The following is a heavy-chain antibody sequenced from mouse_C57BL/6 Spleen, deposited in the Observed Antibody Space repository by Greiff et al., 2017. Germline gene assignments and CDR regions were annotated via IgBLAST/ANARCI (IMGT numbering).Heavy chain of an antibody. Sequence: QVQLQQSGAELVKPGASVKISCKASGYAFSSYWMNWVKQRPGKGLEWIGQIYPGDGDTNYNGKFKGKATLTADKSSSTAYMQLSSLTSEDSAVYFCARSMATNYFDYWGQGTTLTVSS. D-gene: IGHD2-3*01. J-gene: IGHJ2*01. V-gene: IGHV1-80*01. CDR1: GYAFSSYW. CDR2: IYPGDGDT. CDR3: ARSMATNYFDY.